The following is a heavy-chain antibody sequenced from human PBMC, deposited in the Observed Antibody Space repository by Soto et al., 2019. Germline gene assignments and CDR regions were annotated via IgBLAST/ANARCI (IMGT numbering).Heavy chain of an antibody. Sequence: SVKVSCKASGGTFSSYAISWVRQAPGQGLEWMGGIIPIFGTANYAQKFQGRVTITADESTSTAYMELSSLRSEDTAVYYCAREEGYCSSTNCYAGYYYFYMAVWGKGTTVTVSS. CDR2: IIPIFGTA. D-gene: IGHD2-2*01. J-gene: IGHJ6*03. CDR1: GGTFSSYA. CDR3: AREEGYCSSTNCYAGYYYFYMAV. V-gene: IGHV1-69*13.